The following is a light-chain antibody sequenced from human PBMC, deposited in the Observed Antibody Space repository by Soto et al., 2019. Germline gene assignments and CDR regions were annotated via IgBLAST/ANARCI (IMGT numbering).Light chain of an antibody. CDR3: CSYTTSATLV. CDR1: TNDIGGYNY. Sequence: QSVLTQPASVSGSPGQSITISCSGTTNDIGGYNYVSWYQHHPGKVPKVIIYEVRNRPSGVSNRFSGSKSGNTASLTISGLQAEDDADYYCCSYTTSATLVFGGGTKLTVL. J-gene: IGLJ3*02. V-gene: IGLV2-14*01. CDR2: EVR.